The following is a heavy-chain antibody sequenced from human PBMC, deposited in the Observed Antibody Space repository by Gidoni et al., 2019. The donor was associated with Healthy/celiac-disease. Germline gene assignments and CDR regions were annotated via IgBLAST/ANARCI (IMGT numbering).Heavy chain of an antibody. CDR1: GFTFSSYA. D-gene: IGHD3-3*01. CDR2: ISGSGGST. CDR3: AKATYYDFWSGYADY. J-gene: IGHJ4*02. Sequence: EVQLFESGGGLVQPGGSLRLSCEASGFTFSSYAMSWFRQAPGKGLEWVSAISGSGGSTYYADSVKGRFTISRDNSKNTLYLQMNSLRAEDTAVYYCAKATYYDFWSGYADYWGQGTLVTVSS. V-gene: IGHV3-23*01.